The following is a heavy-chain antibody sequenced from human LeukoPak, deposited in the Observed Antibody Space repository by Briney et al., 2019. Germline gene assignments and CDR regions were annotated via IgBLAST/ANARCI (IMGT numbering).Heavy chain of an antibody. J-gene: IGHJ1*01. V-gene: IGHV4-4*07. CDR1: GGSISDYY. CDR3: ATYSITGAWAEYFLH. D-gene: IGHD2/OR15-2a*01. CDR2: IHISGTT. Sequence: PSETLSLTCTVSGGSISDYYWSWVRQPAGKGLEWIGRIHISGTTYYNPYLKSRFTMSIDTSKNQFSLKLSSVTAADTAVYYCATYSITGAWAEYFLHWGQGTLVTVSS.